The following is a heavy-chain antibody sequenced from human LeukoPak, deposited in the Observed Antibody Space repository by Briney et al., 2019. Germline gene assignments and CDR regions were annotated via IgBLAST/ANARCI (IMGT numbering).Heavy chain of an antibody. CDR2: FSGSGGNT. J-gene: IGHJ4*02. CDR3: AREDPRGYSYVVDY. D-gene: IGHD5-18*01. V-gene: IGHV3-23*01. Sequence: PGGSLRLSCAASGFTFSSYAMSWVRQAPGKGLEWVSTFSGSGGNTYYADSVKGRFTISRDNSKNTLYLQMNSLRAEDTAVYYCAREDPRGYSYVVDYWGQGTLVTVSS. CDR1: GFTFSSYA.